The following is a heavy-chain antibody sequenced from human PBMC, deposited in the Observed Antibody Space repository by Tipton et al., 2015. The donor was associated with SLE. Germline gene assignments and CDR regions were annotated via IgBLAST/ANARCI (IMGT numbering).Heavy chain of an antibody. V-gene: IGHV4-34*01. CDR3: ARVVTVGAAHYYDIDV. J-gene: IGHJ6*02. CDR2: IDHFGNT. Sequence: GLVKPSETLSLTCAVYGGSFSGYSWSWIRQPPGKGLEWIGEIDHFGNTNYNPSLKSRVTMSVDTSKTQFSLKLGSLTAADTAVYYCARVVTVGAAHYYDIDVWGQGTRVTVSS. CDR1: GGSFSGYS. D-gene: IGHD2-21*02.